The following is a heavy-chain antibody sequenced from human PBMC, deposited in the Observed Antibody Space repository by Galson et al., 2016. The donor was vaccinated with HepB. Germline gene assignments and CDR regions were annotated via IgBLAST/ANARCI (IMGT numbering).Heavy chain of an antibody. CDR3: AREPRVNGDDSFDI. Sequence: SVKVSCKASGYTFAGYYMHWVRQAPGQGLEWMGWINPISGATNSVQKFQGRVTLTRDTSISTAYLELSRLRSDDTAVYYCAREPRVNGDDSFDIWGQGTMVTVSS. CDR1: GYTFAGYY. D-gene: IGHD3-10*01. J-gene: IGHJ3*02. CDR2: INPISGAT. V-gene: IGHV1-2*02.